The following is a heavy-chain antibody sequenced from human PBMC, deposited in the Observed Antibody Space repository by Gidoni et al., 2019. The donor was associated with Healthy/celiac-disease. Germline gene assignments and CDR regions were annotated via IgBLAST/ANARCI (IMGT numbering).Heavy chain of an antibody. V-gene: IGHV3-30*18. J-gene: IGHJ4*02. D-gene: IGHD6-19*01. CDR2: ISYDGSNK. CDR1: GFTFSSYG. Sequence: QVQLVESGGGVVQPGRSLRLSCAASGFTFSSYGMHEVRQAPGKGLEWVAVISYDGSNKYYADSVKGRFTISRDNSKNTLYLQMNSLRAEDTAVYYCAKKSIQGYSSGWFFDYWGQGTLVTVSS. CDR3: AKKSIQGYSSGWFFDY.